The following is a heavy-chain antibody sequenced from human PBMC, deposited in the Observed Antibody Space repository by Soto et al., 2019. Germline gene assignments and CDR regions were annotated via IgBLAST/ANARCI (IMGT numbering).Heavy chain of an antibody. CDR2: IKYDGSEK. V-gene: IGHV3-7*05. J-gene: IGHJ6*02. Sequence: EVQLLESGGGLVQPGGSLRLSCAASGFTFNNFWMTWVRQAPGKGLEWVANIKYDGSEKYYVDSVKGRFTVSRDNAKNSLCLQMNSLRAEDTAVYYCARDGGPSSYYYYYGMDVWGRGTTVTVSS. CDR3: ARDGGPSSYYYYYGMDV. D-gene: IGHD2-15*01. CDR1: GFTFNNFW.